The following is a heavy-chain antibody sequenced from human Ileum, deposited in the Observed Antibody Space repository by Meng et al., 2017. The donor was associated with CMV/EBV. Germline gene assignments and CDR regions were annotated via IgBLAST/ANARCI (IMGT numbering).Heavy chain of an antibody. CDR2: IFHVGGP. CDR3: ARGTSQAWELLHY. Sequence: QVPAQQGGAGLVTPSATPSPPWGVHEEPPSSYCWTWLRQPPGKGLESIGEIFHVGGPSYNPSLEGRATISVDTSKKQFSLKLSSVTAADTAVYYCARGTSQAWELLHYWGQGTLVTVSS. CDR1: EEPPSSYC. V-gene: IGHV4-34*01. D-gene: IGHD2-15*01. J-gene: IGHJ4*02.